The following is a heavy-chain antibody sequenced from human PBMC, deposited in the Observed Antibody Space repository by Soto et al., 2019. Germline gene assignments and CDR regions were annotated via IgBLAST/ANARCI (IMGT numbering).Heavy chain of an antibody. Sequence: ASVKVSCKASGYTFTSYDINWVRQATGQGLEWMGWMDPNSGNTGYAQKFQGGVTMTRNTSISTAYMELSSLRSEDTAVYYCARGDVDTAMVGDGMDVWGQGTTVTVSS. CDR1: GYTFTSYD. J-gene: IGHJ6*02. D-gene: IGHD5-18*01. CDR3: ARGDVDTAMVGDGMDV. CDR2: MDPNSGNT. V-gene: IGHV1-8*01.